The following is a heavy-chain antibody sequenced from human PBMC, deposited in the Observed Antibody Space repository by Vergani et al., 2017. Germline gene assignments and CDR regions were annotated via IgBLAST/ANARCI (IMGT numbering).Heavy chain of an antibody. V-gene: IGHV4-59*06. D-gene: IGHD6-25*01. J-gene: IGHJ6*03. CDR3: ARVDTQVPATSHFYYMDV. CDR1: GFTFSDFS. Sequence: VQLVESGGGLVKPGGSLRLSCAASGFTFSDFSMSWVRQAPGKGLEWIGYIFYSGTTYDNPSLRSRLTISVDTSQNLFSLKLRSVTAADTAVYYCARVDTQVPATSHFYYMDVWGKGTTVVVSS. CDR2: IFYSGTT.